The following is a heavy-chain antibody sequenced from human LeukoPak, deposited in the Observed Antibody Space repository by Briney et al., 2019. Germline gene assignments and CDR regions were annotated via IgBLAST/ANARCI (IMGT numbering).Heavy chain of an antibody. V-gene: IGHV3-7*03. CDR1: GFTFSSYW. Sequence: TGGSLRLSCAASGFTFSSYWMNWARQAPGKGLEWVASINHNGNVNYYVDSVKGRFTISRDSAKNSLYLQMSNLRVEDTAVYFCARGGGLDVWGQGATVTVSS. J-gene: IGHJ6*02. D-gene: IGHD3-16*01. CDR2: INHNGNVN. CDR3: ARGGGLDV.